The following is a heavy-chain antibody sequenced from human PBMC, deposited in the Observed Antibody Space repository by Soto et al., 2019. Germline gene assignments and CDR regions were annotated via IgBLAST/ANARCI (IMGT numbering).Heavy chain of an antibody. CDR3: ARDISPDDYYASNAFDI. D-gene: IGHD1-26*01. Sequence: GGSLRLSCAASGFTFSSYGMHWVRQAPGKGLEWVAVIWYDGSNKYYADSVKGRFTISRDNSKNTLYLQMNSLRAEDTAVYYCARDISPDDYYASNAFDIWGQGTMVTVSS. CDR2: IWYDGSNK. CDR1: GFTFSSYG. V-gene: IGHV3-33*01. J-gene: IGHJ3*02.